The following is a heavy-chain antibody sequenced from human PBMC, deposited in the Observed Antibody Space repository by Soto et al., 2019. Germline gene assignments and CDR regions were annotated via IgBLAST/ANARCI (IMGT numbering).Heavy chain of an antibody. Sequence: SETLSLTCAVSGGSISSGGYSWSWIRQPPGKGLEWIGYIYYSGSTYYNPSLKSRVTISVDTSKNQFSLKLSSVTAADTAVYYCARDYLGDSSEAPAGMAGCGHATTVTVAS. CDR2: IYYSGST. D-gene: IGHD3-22*01. CDR3: ARDYLGDSSEAPAGMAG. CDR1: GGSISSGGYS. V-gene: IGHV4-30-2*05. J-gene: IGHJ6*02.